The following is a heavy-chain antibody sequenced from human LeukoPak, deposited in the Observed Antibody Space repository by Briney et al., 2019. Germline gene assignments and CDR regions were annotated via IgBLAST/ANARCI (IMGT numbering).Heavy chain of an antibody. V-gene: IGHV4-38-2*01. D-gene: IGHD6-13*01. J-gene: IGHJ4*02. CDR2: IYHSGST. CDR3: ARGIAAAGIHFDY. Sequence: SETLSLTCAVSGYSISSGYYWGWIRQPPGKGLEWIGSIYHSGSTYCNPSLKSRVTISVDTSKNQFSLKLSSVTAADTAVYYCARGIAAAGIHFDYWGQGTLVTVSS. CDR1: GYSISSGYY.